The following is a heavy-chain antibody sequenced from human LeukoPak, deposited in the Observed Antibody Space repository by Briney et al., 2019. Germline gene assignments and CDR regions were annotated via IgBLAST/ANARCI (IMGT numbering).Heavy chain of an antibody. CDR1: GFTFSSFG. CDR2: ISSSSSTI. D-gene: IGHD3-10*02. V-gene: IGHV3-48*01. Sequence: GGSLRLSCAASGFTFSSFGTNWVRQAPGKGLEWVSYISSSSSTIYYADSVKGRFTISRDNAKNSLYLQMNSLRAEDTAVYYCAELGITMIGGVWGKGTTVTISS. CDR3: AELGITMIGGV. J-gene: IGHJ6*04.